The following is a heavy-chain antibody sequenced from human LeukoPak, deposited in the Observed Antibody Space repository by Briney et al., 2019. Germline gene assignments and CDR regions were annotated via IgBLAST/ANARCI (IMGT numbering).Heavy chain of an antibody. D-gene: IGHD3-10*01. J-gene: IGHJ5*02. CDR3: AREGYYGSGSNWFDP. V-gene: IGHV4-59*01. Sequence: SETLSLTCTASGGSISNSYWTWIRQPPGKGLEWIGHIYYSGSTNYNPSLKSRVTISVDTSKNQFSLKLTSVNAADTAVYYCAREGYYGSGSNWFDPWGQGTLVTVSS. CDR1: GGSISNSY. CDR2: IYYSGST.